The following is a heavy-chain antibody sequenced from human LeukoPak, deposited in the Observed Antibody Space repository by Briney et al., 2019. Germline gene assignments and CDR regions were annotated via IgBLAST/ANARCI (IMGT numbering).Heavy chain of an antibody. Sequence: GGSLRLSCAASGFTFSSYDMHWVRQAPGKGLEWVAVISYDGSNKYYADSVKGRFTISRDNSKNTLYLQMNSLRAEDTAVYYCAKVAGVIVGPLGYWGQGTLVTVSS. CDR3: AKVAGVIVGPLGY. CDR1: GFTFSSYD. J-gene: IGHJ4*02. CDR2: ISYDGSNK. D-gene: IGHD1-26*01. V-gene: IGHV3-30*18.